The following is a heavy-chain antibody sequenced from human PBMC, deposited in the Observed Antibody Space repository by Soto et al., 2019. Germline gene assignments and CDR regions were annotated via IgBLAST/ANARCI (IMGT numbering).Heavy chain of an antibody. D-gene: IGHD5-12*01. CDR1: GGSISSYY. Sequence: SETLSLTCTVSGGSISSYYWSWIRQPPGKGLEWIGYIYYSGSTNYNPSLKSRVTISVDTSKNQFSLKLSSVTAADTAVYYCARDGDGYYYFDSWGQGTLVTVSS. CDR3: ARDGDGYYYFDS. J-gene: IGHJ4*02. V-gene: IGHV4-59*01. CDR2: IYYSGST.